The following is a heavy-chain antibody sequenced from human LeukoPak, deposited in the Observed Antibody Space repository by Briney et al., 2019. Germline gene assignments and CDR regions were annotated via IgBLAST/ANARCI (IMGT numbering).Heavy chain of an antibody. Sequence: HPGGSLRLSCAASGFTFSIYGMHWVRQAPGKGLEWVAVIWYDGSNKYYADSVKGRFTISRDNSKNTLYLQMNSLRADDTAVYYCARMDSSGYYYDNIDYWGQGTLVTVSS. D-gene: IGHD3-22*01. J-gene: IGHJ4*02. V-gene: IGHV3-33*01. CDR2: IWYDGSNK. CDR1: GFTFSIYG. CDR3: ARMDSSGYYYDNIDY.